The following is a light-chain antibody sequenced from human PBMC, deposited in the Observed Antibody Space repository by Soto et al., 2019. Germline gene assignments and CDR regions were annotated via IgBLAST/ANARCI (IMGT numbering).Light chain of an antibody. CDR3: SLYTSNGSLI. J-gene: IGLJ1*01. V-gene: IGLV2-18*01. CDR2: DVN. Sequence: QYVLTQPPSVSGSPGQSVTISCTGTTSDIDNYDSVSWYQQAPGTAPKLIIYDVNNRPSGAPDRFSGSTSGNTASLTISRLQAEDETDYFCSLYTSNGSLIFGPGTKLTVL. CDR1: TSDIDNYDS.